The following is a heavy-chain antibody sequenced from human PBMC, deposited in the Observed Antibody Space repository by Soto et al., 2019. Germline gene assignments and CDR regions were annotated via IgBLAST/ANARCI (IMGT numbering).Heavy chain of an antibody. CDR2: ISSSSSYI. CDR1: GFTFSSYS. D-gene: IGHD3-10*01. Sequence: ESGGGLVKPGGSLRLSCAASGFTFSSYSMNWVRQAPGKGLEWVSSISSSSSYIYYADSVKGRFTISRDNAKNSLYLQMNSLSAEDTAVYYCARDKNPYGSGSSGFDYWGQGTLVTVSS. J-gene: IGHJ4*02. CDR3: ARDKNPYGSGSSGFDY. V-gene: IGHV3-21*01.